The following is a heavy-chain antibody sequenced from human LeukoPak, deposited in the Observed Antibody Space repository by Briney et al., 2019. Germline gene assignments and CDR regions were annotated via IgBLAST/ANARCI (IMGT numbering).Heavy chain of an antibody. V-gene: IGHV3-30*04. CDR3: ARGPYYYDSSGYYPLDY. J-gene: IGHJ4*02. CDR2: ISYDGSNK. CDR1: GFTFEKYA. D-gene: IGHD3-22*01. Sequence: GGSLRLSCAPSGFTFEKYAMNWVRQAPGKGLEWVAVISYDGSNKYYADSVKGRFTISRDNSKNTLFLQMNSLRAEDTAVYYCARGPYYYDSSGYYPLDYWGQGTLVTVSS.